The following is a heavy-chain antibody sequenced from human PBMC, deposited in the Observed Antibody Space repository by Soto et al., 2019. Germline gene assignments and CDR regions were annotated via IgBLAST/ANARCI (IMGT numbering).Heavy chain of an antibody. V-gene: IGHV4-4*07. D-gene: IGHD3-22*01. J-gene: IGHJ4*01. CDR1: DGSISSYY. CDR2: IYDSGST. CDR3: ARAEYFSESSGYYAATLFDH. Sequence: PSETLSLTCTVSDGSISSYYWTWIRQSAGKGLEWIGRIYDSGSTNYNPSLKSRVTLSVDRAKKNFSLKLTSVTAADTAVYYCARAEYFSESSGYYAATLFDHWGQGVLVTVS.